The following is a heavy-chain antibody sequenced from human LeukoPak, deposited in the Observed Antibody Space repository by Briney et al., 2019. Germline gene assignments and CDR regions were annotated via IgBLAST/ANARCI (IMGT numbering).Heavy chain of an antibody. J-gene: IGHJ5*02. CDR2: IYHSGST. D-gene: IGHD2-2*01. CDR3: ARAPSILGYCSSTSCASTNWFDP. CDR1: GYSISSGYY. Sequence: PSETLSLTCTVSGYSISSGYYWGWIRQPPGKGLEWIGSIYHSGSTYYNPSLKSRVTISVDTSKNQFSLKLSSVTAADTAVYYCARAPSILGYCSSTSCASTNWFDPWGQGTLVTVSS. V-gene: IGHV4-38-2*02.